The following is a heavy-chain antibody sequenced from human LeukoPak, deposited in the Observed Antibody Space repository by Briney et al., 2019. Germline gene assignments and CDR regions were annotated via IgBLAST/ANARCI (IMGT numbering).Heavy chain of an antibody. D-gene: IGHD2-21*01. J-gene: IGHJ4*02. Sequence: GESLKISCKRSGYTFTAYWIAWVRQMPGKGLEGMGYFYPGDSDTRYSPSFQGQVTISADKSIGPAYLQWTSLKASDSAMFYCARVLIRGDEIDYWGQGTLVTVSS. CDR1: GYTFTAYW. CDR3: ARVLIRGDEIDY. CDR2: FYPGDSDT. V-gene: IGHV5-51*01.